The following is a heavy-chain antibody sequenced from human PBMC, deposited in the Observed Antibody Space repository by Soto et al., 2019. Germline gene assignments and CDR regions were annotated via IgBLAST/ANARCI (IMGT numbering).Heavy chain of an antibody. V-gene: IGHV1-8*02. Sequence: ASVKVSCKASGYTFTSYGISWVRQATGQGLEWMGWMNPNSGNTGYAQKFQGRVTMTRNTSISTAYMELSSLRSEDTAVYYCARGRVSMDAFDIWGQGTMVTVSS. D-gene: IGHD2-21*01. CDR3: ARGRVSMDAFDI. J-gene: IGHJ3*02. CDR1: GYTFTSYG. CDR2: MNPNSGNT.